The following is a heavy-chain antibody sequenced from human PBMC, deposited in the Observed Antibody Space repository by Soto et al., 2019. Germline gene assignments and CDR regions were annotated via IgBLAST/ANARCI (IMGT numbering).Heavy chain of an antibody. CDR2: IVVGSGNT. V-gene: IGHV1-58*01. J-gene: IGHJ4*02. CDR3: AADRYGDYVFDY. D-gene: IGHD4-17*01. Sequence: ASVKVSCKASGLTFTSSAVQWVRQARGQRLEWIGWIVVGSGNTNYAQKFQERVTITRDMSTSTAYMELSSLRSEDTAVYYCAADRYGDYVFDYWGQGTLVTVSS. CDR1: GLTFTSSA.